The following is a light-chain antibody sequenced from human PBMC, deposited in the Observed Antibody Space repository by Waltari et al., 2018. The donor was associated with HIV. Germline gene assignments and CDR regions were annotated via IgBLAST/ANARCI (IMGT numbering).Light chain of an antibody. J-gene: IGLJ1*01. CDR2: DVS. Sequence: QSALTQPASVSGSPGQSITISCTGTSSDVGGYNYVSWYKQHPGKAPKLMIYDVSNRPSGVSNRFSGSKSGNTASLTISGRQAEDEADYYCSSYTSSSTLYVFGTGTKVTVL. CDR3: SSYTSSSTLYV. V-gene: IGLV2-14*01. CDR1: SSDVGGYNY.